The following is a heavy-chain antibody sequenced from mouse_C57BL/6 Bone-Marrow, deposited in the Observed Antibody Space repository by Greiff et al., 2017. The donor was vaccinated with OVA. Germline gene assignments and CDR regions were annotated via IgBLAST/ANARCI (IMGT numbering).Heavy chain of an antibody. J-gene: IGHJ4*01. CDR3: ARVGRLRRRRYYYAMDY. CDR2: ISDGGSYT. D-gene: IGHD2-4*01. V-gene: IGHV5-4*01. Sequence: EVQRVESGGGLVKPGGSLKLSCAASGFTFSSYAMSWVRQTPEKRLEWVATISDGGSYTYYPDNVKGRFTISRDNAKNNLYLQMSHLKSEDTAMYYCARVGRLRRRRYYYAMDYWGQGTSVTVSS. CDR1: GFTFSSYA.